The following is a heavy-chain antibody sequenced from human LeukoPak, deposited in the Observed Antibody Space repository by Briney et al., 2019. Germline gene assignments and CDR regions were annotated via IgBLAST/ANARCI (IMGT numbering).Heavy chain of an antibody. CDR3: ARVRSSGWGKGFDY. Sequence: SETLSLTCTVSGGSLSSYYWSWIRQPPGKGLEWIGYIYYSGSTNYNPSLKSRVTISVDTSKNQFSLKLSSVTAADTAMYYCARVRSSGWGKGFDYWGQGTLVTVSS. J-gene: IGHJ4*02. D-gene: IGHD6-19*01. CDR2: IYYSGST. V-gene: IGHV4-59*01. CDR1: GGSLSSYY.